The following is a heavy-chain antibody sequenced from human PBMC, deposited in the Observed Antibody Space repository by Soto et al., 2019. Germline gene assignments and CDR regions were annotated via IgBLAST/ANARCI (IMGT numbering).Heavy chain of an antibody. J-gene: IGHJ4*02. CDR1: GFTFSSYA. D-gene: IGHD3-10*01. V-gene: IGHV3-23*01. Sequence: EVQLLESGGGLVQPGGSLRLSCAASGFTFSSYAMSWVRQAPGKGLEWVSAIGVSGDTTYYADSVKGRFTISRDNSKNTLYLQMGSLRAEETAVYYCPKVRRFGELRSLYWGQGTLGTVSS. CDR2: IGVSGDTT. CDR3: PKVRRFGELRSLY.